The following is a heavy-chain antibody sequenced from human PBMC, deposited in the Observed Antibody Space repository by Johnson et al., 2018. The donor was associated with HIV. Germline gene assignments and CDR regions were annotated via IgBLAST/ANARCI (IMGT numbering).Heavy chain of an antibody. D-gene: IGHD3-10*01. Sequence: VQLVESGGGLVKPGGSLRLSCAASGFTFSNAWMSWVRQAPGKGLEWVGRIKSKTDGGTTDYAAPVKGRFTISRDNSKNTLYLQMNSLRAEDTAVYYCAKEMGEREDDEWPSDYYDLGRDYPGRDTRGVVGVFDIWGQGTLVTVSS. CDR3: AKEMGEREDDEWPSDYYDLGRDYPGRDTRGVVGVFDI. CDR1: GFTFSNAW. V-gene: IGHV3-15*01. J-gene: IGHJ3*02. CDR2: IKSKTDGGTT.